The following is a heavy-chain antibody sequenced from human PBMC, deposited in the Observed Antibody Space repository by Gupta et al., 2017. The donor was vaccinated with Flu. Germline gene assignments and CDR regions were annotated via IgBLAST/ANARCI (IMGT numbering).Heavy chain of an antibody. CDR3: ARGKKDWSSSSCCIQAGSAAGSEGYDY. CDR2: INHSGST. D-gene: IGHD2-2*01. V-gene: IGHV4-34*01. J-gene: IGHJ4*02. Sequence: KGLEWIGEINHSGSTNYNTSLKSRVTISVDTAKNQVYLKMSSVTAADTAGYDCARGKKDWSSSSCCIQAGSAAGSEGYDYWGQGTMVTVSS.